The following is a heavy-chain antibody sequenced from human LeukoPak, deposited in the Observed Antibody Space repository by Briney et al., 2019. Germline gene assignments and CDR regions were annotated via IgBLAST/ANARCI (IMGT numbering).Heavy chain of an antibody. CDR1: GFTFSSYS. CDR2: ISSSSSTI. Sequence: PGGSLRLSCAASGFTFSSYSMNWVRQAPGKGLEWVSYISSSSSTIYYADSVKGRFTISRDNAKNSLYLQMNSLRAEDTAVYYCARARLRFLEWLPFNYWGQGTLVTVSS. V-gene: IGHV3-48*01. D-gene: IGHD3-3*01. CDR3: ARARLRFLEWLPFNY. J-gene: IGHJ4*02.